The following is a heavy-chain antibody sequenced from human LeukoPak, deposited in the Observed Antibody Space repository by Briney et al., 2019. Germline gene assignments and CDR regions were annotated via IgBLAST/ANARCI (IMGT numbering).Heavy chain of an antibody. CDR3: ARVGKYIAAAVRVQDY. J-gene: IGHJ4*02. D-gene: IGHD6-13*01. CDR2: ISGSGGST. V-gene: IGHV3-23*01. Sequence: GGSLRLSCAASGFTFSSYAMSWVRQAPGKGLEWVSAISGSGGSTYYADSVKGRFTISRDNSKNTLYLQMNSLRAEDTAVYYCARVGKYIAAAVRVQDYWGQGTLVTVSS. CDR1: GFTFSSYA.